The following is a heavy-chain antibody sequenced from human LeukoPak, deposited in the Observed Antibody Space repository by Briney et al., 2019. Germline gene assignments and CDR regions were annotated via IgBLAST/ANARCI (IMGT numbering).Heavy chain of an antibody. J-gene: IGHJ4*02. CDR3: AKGTGTWIQLDY. CDR1: GFSFSSYW. V-gene: IGHV3-7*03. CDR2: INQGGSEK. Sequence: GGSLRLSCAASGFSFSSYWMSWVRQAPGKGLEWVANINQGGSEKYYVDSVKGRFTISRDNAENSLYLQMNSLRAEDTAVYYCAKGTGTWIQLDYWGQGTLVTVSS. D-gene: IGHD5-18*01.